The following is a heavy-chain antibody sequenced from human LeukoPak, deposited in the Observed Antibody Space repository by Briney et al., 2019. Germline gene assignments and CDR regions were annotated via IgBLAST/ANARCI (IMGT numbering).Heavy chain of an antibody. V-gene: IGHV1-18*01. D-gene: IGHD3-16*02. CDR1: GYTFTSYG. CDR3: ARAPSPLRLGELSLGAFDI. J-gene: IGHJ3*02. CDR2: ISAYNGNT. Sequence: ASVKVSCKASGYTFTSYGISWVRQAPGQGLEWMGWISAYNGNTNYAQKLQGRVTMTTDTSTSTAYMELRSLRSDDTAVYYCARAPSPLRLGELSLGAFDIWGQGTMVTVSS.